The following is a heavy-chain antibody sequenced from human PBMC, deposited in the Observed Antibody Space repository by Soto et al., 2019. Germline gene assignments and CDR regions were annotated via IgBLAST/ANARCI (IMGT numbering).Heavy chain of an antibody. CDR2: IYHSGST. D-gene: IGHD3-10*01. J-gene: IGHJ5*02. V-gene: IGHV4-30-2*01. CDR1: GGSISSGGYS. CDR3: ARYGSGKGDWFAP. Sequence: QLQLQESGSGLVKPSQTLSLTCAVSGGSISSGGYSWSWIRQPPGKGLEWIGYIYHSGSTYYNPSLKSRVTISVDRSTNQFSLKLSSVTAADTAVYYCARYGSGKGDWFAPWGQGTLVTVSS.